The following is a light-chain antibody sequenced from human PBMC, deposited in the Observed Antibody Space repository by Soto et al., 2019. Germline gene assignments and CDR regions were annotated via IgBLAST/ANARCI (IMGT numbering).Light chain of an antibody. CDR2: ANN. CDR1: SSNIGSNT. V-gene: IGLV1-44*01. Sequence: QSVLTQPPSASGTPGQRVTISCSGSSSNIGSNTVNWYQQLPGTAPKLLIHANNQRPSGVPDRFSGSKSGTSASLAISWLQSEEADYYCAAWDDSLNGYVLGTGTMVTVL. J-gene: IGLJ1*01. CDR3: AAWDDSLNGYV.